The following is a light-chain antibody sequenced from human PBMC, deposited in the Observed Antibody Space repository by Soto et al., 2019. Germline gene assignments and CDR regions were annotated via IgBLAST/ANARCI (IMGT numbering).Light chain of an antibody. J-gene: IGLJ2*01. Sequence: QSVLTQPASVSGSPGQSITISCTGTSSDVGGYNYVSWYQQHPGKAPKLIIYEVSDRPSGLYNRFSGSKSGNTASLTISGLQAEDEADYYCTSYTSSSTVVFGGGTKLTVL. CDR2: EVS. CDR3: TSYTSSSTVV. V-gene: IGLV2-14*01. CDR1: SSDVGGYNY.